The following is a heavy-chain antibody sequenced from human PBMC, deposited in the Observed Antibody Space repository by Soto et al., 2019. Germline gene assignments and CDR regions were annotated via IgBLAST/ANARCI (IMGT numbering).Heavy chain of an antibody. CDR3: ARGDCVGGSCYSLAGSFYYYMDA. Sequence: EVQLVESGGGLVQPGGSLRLSCAASGFTFRNYWMYWVCQAPGQGLEWVSRINSDGSVSSYADSVKGRLTISRDNVKNTLYLLMDSLRAEDTAVYYCARGDCVGGSCYSLAGSFYYYMDAWGKGTKVTVFS. J-gene: IGHJ6*03. V-gene: IGHV3-74*02. CDR1: GFTFRNYW. CDR2: INSDGSVS. D-gene: IGHD2-15*01.